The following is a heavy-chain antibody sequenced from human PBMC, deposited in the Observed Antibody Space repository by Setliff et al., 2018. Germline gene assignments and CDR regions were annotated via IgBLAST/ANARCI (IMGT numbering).Heavy chain of an antibody. CDR1: GFTFSSYG. J-gene: IGHJ4*02. CDR3: ARVYACSYGFDS. V-gene: IGHV3-30*02. Sequence: GGSLRLSCAASGFTFSSYGMHWVRQAPGKGLEWVAFIRYDGSNKYYADSVKGRFTISRDNAKNSLYLQMNSLRAEDTAVYYCARVYACSYGFDSWGQGTQVTVSS. CDR2: IRYDGSNK. D-gene: IGHD5-18*01.